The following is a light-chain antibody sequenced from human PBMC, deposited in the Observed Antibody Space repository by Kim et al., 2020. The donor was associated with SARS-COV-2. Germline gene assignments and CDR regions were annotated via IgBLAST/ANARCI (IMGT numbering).Light chain of an antibody. Sequence: QAVPMSCSGSSSNIGAAYDVQWDQQLPETAPNLLTYGNFNRPLGVPDRFSDSKSGTAASLAITGLQAEDEAEYYCQSYDTTLSGSVFGGGTKLTVL. J-gene: IGLJ3*02. CDR2: GNF. V-gene: IGLV1-40*01. CDR3: QSYDTTLSGSV. CDR1: SSNIGAAYD.